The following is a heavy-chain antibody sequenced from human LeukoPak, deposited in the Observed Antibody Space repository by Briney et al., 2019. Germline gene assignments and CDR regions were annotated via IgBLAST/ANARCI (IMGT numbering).Heavy chain of an antibody. J-gene: IGHJ6*03. V-gene: IGHV4-4*07. D-gene: IGHD1-26*01. CDR2: IYTSGST. CDR3: ARGSTTTGNMDV. Sequence: SETLSLTCTVSGGSISSYYWSWIRQPAGKGLEWIGRIYTSGSTNYNPSLKSRVTMSVDTSKNQFSLKLNSVTPEDTAVYYCARGSTTTGNMDVWGKGTTVTISS. CDR1: GGSISSYY.